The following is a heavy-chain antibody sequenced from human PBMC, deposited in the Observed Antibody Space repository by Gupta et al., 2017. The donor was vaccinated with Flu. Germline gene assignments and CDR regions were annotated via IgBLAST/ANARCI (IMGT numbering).Heavy chain of an antibody. D-gene: IGHD2-2*01. V-gene: IGHV1-2*06. CDR2: ITPNSGDT. CDR3: ARVQGCSSPTCYTGGVDY. J-gene: IGHJ4*02. Sequence: GQGLEWMGRITPNSGDTKYAQKFQGRVTMTRDTSISTVYMELNRLRSDDTAVYYCARVQGCSSPTCYTGGVDYWGQGTLVTVSS.